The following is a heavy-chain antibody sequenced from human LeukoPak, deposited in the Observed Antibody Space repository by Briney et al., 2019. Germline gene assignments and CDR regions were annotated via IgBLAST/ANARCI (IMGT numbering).Heavy chain of an antibody. CDR1: GGTFSSYA. D-gene: IGHD6-19*01. CDR2: INPNSGGT. J-gene: IGHJ4*02. Sequence: ASVKVSCKASGGTFSSYAISWVPQAPGQGLEWMGRINPNSGGTNYAQKFQGRVTMTRDTSISTAYMELSRLRSDDTAVYYCARATGWAFDYWGQGTLVTVSS. V-gene: IGHV1-2*06. CDR3: ARATGWAFDY.